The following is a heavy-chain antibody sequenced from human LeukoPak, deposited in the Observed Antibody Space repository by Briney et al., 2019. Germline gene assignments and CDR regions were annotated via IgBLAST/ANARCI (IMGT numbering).Heavy chain of an antibody. CDR2: TYYRSTWYN. Sequence: SQTLSLTCAISGDSVSSNSVTWNWIRQSPSRGLEWLGRTYYRSTWYNDYAVSVRGRITVNPDTFKNQFSLHLNSVTPEDTAVYYCARRLTQYDCFDPWGQGILVTVSS. D-gene: IGHD2-2*01. CDR3: ARRLTQYDCFDP. V-gene: IGHV6-1*01. J-gene: IGHJ5*02. CDR1: GDSVSSNSVT.